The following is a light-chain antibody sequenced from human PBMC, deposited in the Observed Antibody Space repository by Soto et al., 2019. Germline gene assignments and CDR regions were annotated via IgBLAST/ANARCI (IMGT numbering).Light chain of an antibody. CDR1: QSISSY. Sequence: DIQMTQSPSSLSATVGYRVTITCRASQSISSYLNWYQQKPGKAPKLLIYKASSLESGVPSRFSGSGSGTEFTLTISSLQPDDFATYYCQQYNSYSLTFGGGTKVDIK. J-gene: IGKJ4*01. CDR2: KAS. V-gene: IGKV1-5*03. CDR3: QQYNSYSLT.